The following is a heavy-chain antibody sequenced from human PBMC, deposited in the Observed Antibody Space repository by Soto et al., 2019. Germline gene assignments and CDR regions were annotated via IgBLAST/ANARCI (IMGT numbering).Heavy chain of an antibody. CDR1: GYTFTSYG. CDR2: ISAYNGNT. V-gene: IGHV1-18*01. J-gene: IGHJ6*02. D-gene: IGHD3-10*01. Sequence: ASVKVSCKASGYTFTSYGISWVRQAPGQGLEWMGWISAYNGNTNYAQKLQGRVTMTTDTSTSTAYMELRSLRSDDTAVYYCARAPYGSGLDYYSGMDVWGQGTTVTVS. CDR3: ARAPYGSGLDYYSGMDV.